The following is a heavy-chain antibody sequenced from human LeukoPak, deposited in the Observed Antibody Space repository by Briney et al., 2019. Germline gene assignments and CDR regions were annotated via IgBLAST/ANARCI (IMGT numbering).Heavy chain of an antibody. D-gene: IGHD1-1*01. V-gene: IGHV3-23*01. CDR2: ISDSGSST. CDR1: GFTFSSYA. J-gene: IGHJ4*02. Sequence: GGSLRLSCAASGFTFSSYAMSWVRQAPGKGLEWVSAISDSGSSTYYADSVKGRFTISRDNSKNTLYLQMNSLRAEDTAVYYCAKRTLPNYYFDYWGQGTLVTVSS. CDR3: AKRTLPNYYFDY.